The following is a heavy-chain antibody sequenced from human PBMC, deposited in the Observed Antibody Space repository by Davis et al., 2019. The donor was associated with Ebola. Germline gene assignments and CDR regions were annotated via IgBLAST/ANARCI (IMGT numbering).Heavy chain of an antibody. CDR3: ARGISFLTGYLYYFDY. CDR2: VYSGGST. V-gene: IGHV3-53*01. D-gene: IGHD3-9*01. Sequence: GGSLRLSCAASGFTFNIFDMHWARQAPGKGLEWVSVVYSGGSTYYADSVKGRFTISRDNSKNTVSLQMNSLRAEDTAVYYCARGISFLTGYLYYFDYWGQGILVTVSS. J-gene: IGHJ4*02. CDR1: GFTFNIFD.